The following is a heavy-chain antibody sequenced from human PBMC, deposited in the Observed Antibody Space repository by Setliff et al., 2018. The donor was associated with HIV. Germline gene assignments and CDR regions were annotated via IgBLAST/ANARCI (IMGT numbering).Heavy chain of an antibody. CDR2: IYSSGTK. Sequence: SETLSLTCTVSGGSISSGNYYWSWIRQHPVKGLEWIGYIYSSGTKYYNPSLKSRLAISLDTSKNQFSLNLKSVTAADAAVYYCARGFCSGGFCHPNFYHYMDVWGKGTTVTVSS. V-gene: IGHV4-31*03. D-gene: IGHD2-15*01. CDR1: GGSISSGNYY. J-gene: IGHJ6*03. CDR3: ARGFCSGGFCHPNFYHYMDV.